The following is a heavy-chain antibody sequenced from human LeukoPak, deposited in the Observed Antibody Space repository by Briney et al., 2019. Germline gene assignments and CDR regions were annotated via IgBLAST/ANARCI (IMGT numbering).Heavy chain of an antibody. CDR3: VRDADGGNSWFDS. Sequence: GGSLRLSCAASGFVFSTHSMNWVRQAPGKGLEGVSWISSYNGDIYYADSVRGRFTISRDNAKNSLYLQMNSLRAEDTAVYYCVRDADGGNSWFDSWGQGTLVTVSS. CDR2: ISSYNGDI. V-gene: IGHV3-21*01. J-gene: IGHJ5*01. CDR1: GFVFSTHS. D-gene: IGHD4-23*01.